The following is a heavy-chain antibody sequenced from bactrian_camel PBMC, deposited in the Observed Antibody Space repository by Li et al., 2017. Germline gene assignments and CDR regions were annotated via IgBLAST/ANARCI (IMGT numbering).Heavy chain of an antibody. CDR2: IDNYGAV. V-gene: IGHV3S53*01. CDR1: KLTYSANC. J-gene: IGHJ4*01. Sequence: HVQLVESGGGSVESGGSLRLSCAASKLTYSANCMGWFRQAPGKEREEVAAIDNYGAVNVADPVKGRFTISQDNTKSTLYLQMNDLKPEDTARYSCAADFIQDGEPGPDVRRWLLLEHRREYTYWSQRTQVTVS. CDR3: AADFIQDGEPGPDVRRWLLLEHRREYTY. D-gene: IGHD2*01.